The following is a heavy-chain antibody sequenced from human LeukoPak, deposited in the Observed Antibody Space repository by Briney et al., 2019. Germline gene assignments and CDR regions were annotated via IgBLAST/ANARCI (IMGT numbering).Heavy chain of an antibody. Sequence: SETLSLTCAVSGYSISSTYYWAWIRQPPGKGLEWIASIYNSGSTYYNLSLKSRVTISIDTSKNQFSLDLTSVTAADTGLFYCAKFKPRAGFDYWGQGILVIVSS. D-gene: IGHD3-10*01. V-gene: IGHV4-38-2*01. CDR3: AKFKPRAGFDY. J-gene: IGHJ4*02. CDR1: GYSISSTYY. CDR2: IYNSGST.